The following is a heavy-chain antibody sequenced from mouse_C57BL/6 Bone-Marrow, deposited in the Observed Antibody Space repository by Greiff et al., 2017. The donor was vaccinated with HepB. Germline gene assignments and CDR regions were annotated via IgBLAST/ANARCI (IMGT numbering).Heavy chain of an antibody. CDR2: IYPRGGNT. CDR1: GYTFTSYG. D-gene: IGHD2-5*01. CDR3: AGPFAYCSNCVVRWFGY. V-gene: IGHV1-81*01. J-gene: IGHJ3*01. Sequence: QVQLQQSGAELARPGASVKLSCKASGYTFTSYGISWVKQRTGQGLEWIGEIYPRGGNTYYNEKFKGKATLTADKSSSTAYMELRSLTSEDSAVYFCAGPFAYCSNCVVRWFGYWGQGTLVTVSA.